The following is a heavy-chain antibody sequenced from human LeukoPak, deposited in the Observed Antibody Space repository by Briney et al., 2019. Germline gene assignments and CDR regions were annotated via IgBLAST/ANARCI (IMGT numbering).Heavy chain of an antibody. J-gene: IGHJ6*02. CDR2: IWYDGSNK. CDR1: GFTFSNYG. V-gene: IGHV3-33*01. Sequence: PGGSLRLSCAASGFTFSNYGMHWVRQAPGKGLEWVAVIWYDGSNKYHADSVRGRFTISRDNAKNTLYLQMNSLRAEDTAVYYCARGGGGLGVWGQGTTVTVSS. CDR3: ARGGGGLGV.